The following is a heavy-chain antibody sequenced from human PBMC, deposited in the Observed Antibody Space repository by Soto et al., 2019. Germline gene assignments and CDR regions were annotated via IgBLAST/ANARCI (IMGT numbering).Heavy chain of an antibody. V-gene: IGHV4-34*01. D-gene: IGHD6-19*01. CDR2: INHSGST. CDR3: AKSYSSGWYYFDY. J-gene: IGHJ4*02. Sequence: SETLSLTCAVYGGFFSGYYWSWSRQPPGKGLEWIGEINHSGSTNYNPSLKSRVTISVDTSKNQFSLKLSSVTAADTAVYYCAKSYSSGWYYFDYWGQGTLVTVSS. CDR1: GGFFSGYY.